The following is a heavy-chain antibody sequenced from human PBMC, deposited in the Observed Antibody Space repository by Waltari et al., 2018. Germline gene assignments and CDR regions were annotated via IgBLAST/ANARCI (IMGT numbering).Heavy chain of an antibody. CDR2: LSYDGGEE. D-gene: IGHD1-7*01. Sequence: QVQLVESGGGVVQPGRSLRLSCAASGFPFSRHNMHWVRQAPGKGLEWVAVLSYDGGEEYYADFAQGRFSISRDNFENTLYLQMTSLRPEDTAVYYCAKDRLELFFDWFDSWGQGTLVTVSS. V-gene: IGHV3-30*18. J-gene: IGHJ5*01. CDR1: GFPFSRHN. CDR3: AKDRLELFFDWFDS.